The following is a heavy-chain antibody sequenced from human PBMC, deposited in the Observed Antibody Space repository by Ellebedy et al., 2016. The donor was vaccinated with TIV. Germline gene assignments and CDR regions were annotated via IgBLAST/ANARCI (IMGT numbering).Heavy chain of an antibody. CDR3: ATQSICGYEDFYFDY. V-gene: IGHV5-10-1*01. Sequence: PGGSLRLSCKGSGYSFTSYWISWVRQMPGKGLECMGRIDPSDSYTNYSPSFQGHVTISVDRSITTAFLQWSSLKASDTAMYYCATQSICGYEDFYFDYWGQGTLVTVSP. CDR2: IDPSDSYT. CDR1: GYSFTSYW. D-gene: IGHD5-12*01. J-gene: IGHJ4*02.